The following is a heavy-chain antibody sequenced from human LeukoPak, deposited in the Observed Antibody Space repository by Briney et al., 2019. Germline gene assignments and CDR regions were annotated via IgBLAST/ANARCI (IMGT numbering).Heavy chain of an antibody. CDR1: GFTFSSYG. V-gene: IGHV3-30*18. D-gene: IGHD4-17*01. CDR3: AKESTLEDGAMDV. J-gene: IGHJ6*02. Sequence: GGSLRLSCAASGFTFSSYGMHWVRQAPGKGLEWVAVISFDGSDKYYVDSVKGRFTISRDNSKNTLFLQMNSLRAEDTAVYYCAKESTLEDGAMDVWGQGTTVTVSS. CDR2: ISFDGSDK.